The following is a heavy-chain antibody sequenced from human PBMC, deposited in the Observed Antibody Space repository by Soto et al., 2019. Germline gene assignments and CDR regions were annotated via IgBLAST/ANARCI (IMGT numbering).Heavy chain of an antibody. J-gene: IGHJ6*02. Sequence: EVQLVETGGDLIQPGGSLRLSCAASGFTVSSDSMTWVRQAPGKGLEWISIIYSDNNTDYAATVKGRFSISRDTSKNMLYLQMTSLRAEDTAKYYCARHYSAMGVWGQGTTVTVSS. CDR3: ARHYSAMGV. CDR1: GFTVSSDS. CDR2: IYSDNNT. V-gene: IGHV3-53*02.